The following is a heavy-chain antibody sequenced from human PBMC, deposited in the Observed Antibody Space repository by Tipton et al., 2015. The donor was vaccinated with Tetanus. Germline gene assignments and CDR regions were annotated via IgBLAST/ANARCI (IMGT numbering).Heavy chain of an antibody. D-gene: IGHD4-17*01. V-gene: IGHV3-23*01. CDR3: ARRRTTTALSYYLDS. J-gene: IGHJ4*02. CDR2: ISGSGGTT. CDR1: GFTFSSYA. Sequence: GSLRLSCTASGFTFSSYAMSWVRQAPGQGLEWVSGISGSGGTTYYADSVRGRFTISRDNSKNTLYLQMNSLRAEDTAVYYCARRRTTTALSYYLDSWGQGTLVTVSS.